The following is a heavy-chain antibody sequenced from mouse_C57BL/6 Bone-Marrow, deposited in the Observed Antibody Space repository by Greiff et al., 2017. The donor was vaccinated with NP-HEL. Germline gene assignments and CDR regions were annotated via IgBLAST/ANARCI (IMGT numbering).Heavy chain of an antibody. V-gene: IGHV5-9-1*02. CDR3: TREVGNYYDYDGLAY. D-gene: IGHD2-4*01. J-gene: IGHJ3*01. Sequence: DVKLVESGEGLVKPGGSLKLSCAASGFTFSSYAMSWVRQTPEKRLEWVAYISSGGDYIYYADTVKGRFTIDRDNARNTLYLQMSSLKSEDTAMYYCTREVGNYYDYDGLAYWGQGTLVTVSA. CDR2: ISSGGDYI. CDR1: GFTFSSYA.